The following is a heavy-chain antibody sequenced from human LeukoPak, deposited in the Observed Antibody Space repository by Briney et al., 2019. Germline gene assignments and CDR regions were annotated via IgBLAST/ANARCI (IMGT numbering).Heavy chain of an antibody. J-gene: IGHJ3*02. V-gene: IGHV3-23*01. CDR1: GFTFSSYT. CDR3: AKDQVISGSEASDI. D-gene: IGHD2-21*01. CDR2: ISGSGVGT. Sequence: GGSLRLSCAASGFTFSSYTMNWVRQAPGKGLEWVSAISGSGVGTYYADSVKGRFTIFRDNSWNTLYLQMSSPRAEDTAVYYCAKDQVISGSEASDIWGQGTMVTVSS.